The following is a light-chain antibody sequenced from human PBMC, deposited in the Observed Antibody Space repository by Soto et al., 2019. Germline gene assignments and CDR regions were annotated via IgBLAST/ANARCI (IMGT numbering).Light chain of an antibody. CDR1: QSVSSN. V-gene: IGKV3-15*01. CDR2: GAS. J-gene: IGKJ1*01. Sequence: EIVMTQSPATLSVSPGERATLSCRASQSVSSNLAWYQQKPAQAPRLLMYGASTRATGIPERFSGSGSGTGFTLTIISLQSEDVAVYYCQQHNNWPPWTFGQGTKVEI. CDR3: QQHNNWPPWT.